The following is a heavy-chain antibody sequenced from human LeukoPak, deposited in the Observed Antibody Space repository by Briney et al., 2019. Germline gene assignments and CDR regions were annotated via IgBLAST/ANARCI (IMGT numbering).Heavy chain of an antibody. D-gene: IGHD7-27*01. CDR2: IKQDGSVK. Sequence: GGSLRLSCAASGFTFSSHWMTWGRQAPGKGLEWVANIKQDGSVKSYLDSVKGRFTISRDNAKNSLYLQMHSLRADDTAVYYCARNLHWAFDCWGQGTLVTVSS. CDR3: ARNLHWAFDC. J-gene: IGHJ4*02. V-gene: IGHV3-7*01. CDR1: GFTFSSHW.